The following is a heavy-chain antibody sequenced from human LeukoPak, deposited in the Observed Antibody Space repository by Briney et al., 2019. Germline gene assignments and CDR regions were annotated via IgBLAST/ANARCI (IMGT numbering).Heavy chain of an antibody. CDR2: ISGSGGST. CDR3: AKEPDIVLMVYALTTDY. J-gene: IGHJ4*02. D-gene: IGHD2-8*01. V-gene: IGHV3-23*01. Sequence: GGSLRLSCAASGFTFSSYGMHWVRQAPGKGLEWVSAISGSGGSTYYADSVKGRFTISRDNSKNTLYLQMNSLRAEDTAVYYCAKEPDIVLMVYALTTDYWGQGTLVTVSS. CDR1: GFTFSSYG.